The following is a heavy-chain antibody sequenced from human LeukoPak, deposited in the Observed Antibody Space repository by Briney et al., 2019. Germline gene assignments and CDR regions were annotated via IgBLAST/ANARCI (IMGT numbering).Heavy chain of an antibody. CDR1: GFTFSNYG. J-gene: IGHJ4*02. CDR3: ARARGATVVSMYFDY. CDR2: ISPSSGTI. V-gene: IGHV3-48*02. Sequence: GGSLRLSCAGSGFTFSNYGMNWVRQAPGKGLEWVSYISPSSGTIYYADSVKGRFTISRDDAKNSLSLQMNSLRDEDTAVYYCARARGATVVSMYFDYWGQGTPVTVSS. D-gene: IGHD4-23*01.